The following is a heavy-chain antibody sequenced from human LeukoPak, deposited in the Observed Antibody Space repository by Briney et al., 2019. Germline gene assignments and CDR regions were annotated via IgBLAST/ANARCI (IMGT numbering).Heavy chain of an antibody. CDR2: ISRNGDTT. V-gene: IGHV3-64D*06. Sequence: PGGSLRLSCSASGFTFSTFPMHWLRQAPGKGLEYFSAISRNGDTTYYADSVKGRFTISRDNSKNTLYLQMSSLRPEDTAVYYCVKALPDDVFDIWGQGTMVTVSS. CDR1: GFTFSTFP. D-gene: IGHD2-21*01. CDR3: VKALPDDVFDI. J-gene: IGHJ3*02.